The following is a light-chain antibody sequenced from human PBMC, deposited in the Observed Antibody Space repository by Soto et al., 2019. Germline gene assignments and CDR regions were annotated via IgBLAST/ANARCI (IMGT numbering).Light chain of an antibody. CDR3: SSYTSRSTGV. CDR2: EGS. V-gene: IGLV2-14*01. J-gene: IGLJ1*01. Sequence: QAVLTQPASVSGSPGQSITISCTGTSSDVGCYNYVSWYHQHPGKAPKLMIYEGSNRPSRVSNRFSGSKAGNTASLTISGLQAEDEADYYCSSYTSRSTGVFGTGTKVTVL. CDR1: SSDVGCYNY.